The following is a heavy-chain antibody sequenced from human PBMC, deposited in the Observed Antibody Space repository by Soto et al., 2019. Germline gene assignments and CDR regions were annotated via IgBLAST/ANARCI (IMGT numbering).Heavy chain of an antibody. CDR3: AKTASMTIRDGFDH. CDR1: GFTFSSYA. CDR2: ISGSGGNP. D-gene: IGHD4-17*01. V-gene: IGHV3-23*01. J-gene: IGHJ4*02. Sequence: EVQVLESGGGLVQPGGSLRLSCAASGFTFSSYAMSWVRQAPGQGLEWVSAISGSGGNPYYADLVKGRFTIPRDNSKNPLYLQMNSLRAEDTALYDCAKTASMTIRDGFDHWGQGTLVTVSS.